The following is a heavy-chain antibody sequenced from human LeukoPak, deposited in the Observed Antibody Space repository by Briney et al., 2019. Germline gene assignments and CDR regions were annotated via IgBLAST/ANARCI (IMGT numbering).Heavy chain of an antibody. CDR2: IRYDGSDE. Sequence: GGSLRLSCAVSGVTISTYGMHWVRQAPGKGLEWVAFIRYDGSDEYYADSVKGRFTISRDSSKNTLYLQMNSLRAEDTAVYYCAKGLFSSGWYLGYWGLGTLVTVPS. V-gene: IGHV3-30*02. CDR3: AKGLFSSGWYLGY. CDR1: GVTISTYG. D-gene: IGHD6-19*01. J-gene: IGHJ4*02.